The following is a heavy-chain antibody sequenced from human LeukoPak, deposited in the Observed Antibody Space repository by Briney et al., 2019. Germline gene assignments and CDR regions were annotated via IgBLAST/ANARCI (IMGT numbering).Heavy chain of an antibody. CDR2: INHSGST. CDR1: GGSFSGYY. V-gene: IGHV4-34*01. Sequence: SETLSLTCAVYGGSFSGYYWSWIRQPPGKGLEWIGEINHSGSTNYNPSLKSRVTISVDTSKNHFSLKLSSVTAADTAVYYCARGDYDFWSGYSELGIWGQGTMVTVSS. CDR3: ARGDYDFWSGYSELGI. D-gene: IGHD3-3*01. J-gene: IGHJ3*02.